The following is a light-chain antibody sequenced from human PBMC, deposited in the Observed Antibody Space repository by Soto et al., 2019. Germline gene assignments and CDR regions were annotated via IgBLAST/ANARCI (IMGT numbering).Light chain of an antibody. CDR3: QQYNNWPRGT. J-gene: IGKJ1*01. CDR2: GAS. V-gene: IGKV3-15*01. Sequence: EVVLTQSPGTLSLSPGEGATLSFRASQSVSSNLAWYQQKPGQAPRLLIYGASTRATGIPARFSGSGSGTEFTLTISSLQSEDFAVYYCQQYNNWPRGTFGQGTKVDIK. CDR1: QSVSSN.